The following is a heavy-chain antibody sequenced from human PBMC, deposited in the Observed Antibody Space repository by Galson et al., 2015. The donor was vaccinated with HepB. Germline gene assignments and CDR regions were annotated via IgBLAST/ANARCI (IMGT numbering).Heavy chain of an antibody. CDR2: IIPIFGTA. CDR3: AGDPGVTTSGGFDY. V-gene: IGHV1-69*13. CDR1: GGTFSSYA. J-gene: IGHJ4*02. Sequence: SVKVSCKASGGTFSSYAISWVRQALGQGLEWMGGIIPIFGTANYAQKFQGRVTITADESTSTAYMELSSLRSKDTAVYYCAGDPGVTTSGGFDYWGQGTLVTVSS. D-gene: IGHD4-11*01.